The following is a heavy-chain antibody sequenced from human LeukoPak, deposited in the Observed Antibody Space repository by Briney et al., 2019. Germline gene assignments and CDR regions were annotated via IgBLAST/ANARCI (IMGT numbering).Heavy chain of an antibody. CDR1: GGSISSYY. J-gene: IGHJ4*02. V-gene: IGHV4-59*01. D-gene: IGHD6-13*01. CDR2: IYYSGTT. CDR3: ARGVYIAAAQYGY. Sequence: SETLSLTSTVSGGSISSYYWSWIRLPPGKGLEWIGYIYYSGTTNYNPSLKSRVTISVDTSKNQFSLKLGSVTAADTAVYYCARGVYIAAAQYGYWGQGTLVTVSS.